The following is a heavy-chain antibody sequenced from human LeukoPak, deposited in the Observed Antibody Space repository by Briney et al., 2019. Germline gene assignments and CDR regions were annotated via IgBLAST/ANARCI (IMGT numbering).Heavy chain of an antibody. J-gene: IGHJ3*02. CDR3: ARTSVALGVSDAFDI. CDR1: GFTVSTNY. Sequence: GGSLRLSCAASGFTVSTNYMSWVRQAPGKGLQGVSIIYNDGSTYYADSVKGRFTISRDNSKNTLSLQMNSLRAEDTAIYYCARTSVALGVSDAFDIWGQGTMVTVSS. CDR2: IYNDGST. D-gene: IGHD3-10*01. V-gene: IGHV3-53*01.